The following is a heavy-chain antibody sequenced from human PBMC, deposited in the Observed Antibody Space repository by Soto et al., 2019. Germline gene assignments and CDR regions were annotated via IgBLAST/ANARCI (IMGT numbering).Heavy chain of an antibody. CDR2: ISWNSGSI. D-gene: IGHD2-2*01. V-gene: IGHV3-9*01. Sequence: GGSLRLSCAASGFTFDDYAMHWVRQAPGKGLEWVSGISWNSGSIGYADSVKGRFTISRDNAKNSLYLQMNSLRAEDTALYCCAKGGFYCSSTSCYFDYWGQGTLVTVSS. CDR3: AKGGFYCSSTSCYFDY. CDR1: GFTFDDYA. J-gene: IGHJ4*02.